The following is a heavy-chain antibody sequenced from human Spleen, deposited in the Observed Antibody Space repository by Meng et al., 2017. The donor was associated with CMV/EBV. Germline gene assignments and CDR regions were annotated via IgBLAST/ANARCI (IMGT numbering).Heavy chain of an antibody. D-gene: IGHD3-3*01. CDR2: INPNSGGT. J-gene: IGHJ5*02. CDR1: GYTFSDYY. Sequence: ASVKVSCKASGYTFSDYYIHWVRQAPGQGLEWMGWINPNSGGTNYAQNFQGRVTMTRDTSISTAYMDLRRLKSDDTAVYYCARGVLKIFGVIIMSKRNWFDPWGQGTLVTVSS. V-gene: IGHV1-2*02. CDR3: ARGVLKIFGVIIMSKRNWFDP.